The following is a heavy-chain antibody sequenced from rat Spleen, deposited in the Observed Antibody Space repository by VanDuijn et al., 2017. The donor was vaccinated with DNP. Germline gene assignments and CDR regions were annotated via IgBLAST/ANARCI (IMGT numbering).Heavy chain of an antibody. CDR1: GFTFSNYY. Sequence: EVQLVESGGGLVQPGRSMKLSYAASGFTFSNYYMAWVRQAPTKGLEWVASISAGGGKDYYRDSVKVRFTTSRDNAESTLYLQMDSLRAEETATYYCARRSYFFDYWGQGVMVTVSS. V-gene: IGHV5S11*01. CDR3: ARRSYFFDY. CDR2: ISAGGGKD. J-gene: IGHJ2*01.